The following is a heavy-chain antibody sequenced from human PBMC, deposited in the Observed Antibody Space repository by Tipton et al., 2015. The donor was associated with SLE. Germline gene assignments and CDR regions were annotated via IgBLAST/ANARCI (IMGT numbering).Heavy chain of an antibody. J-gene: IGHJ4*02. D-gene: IGHD6-19*01. CDR3: ARVGSGWSEDYFDY. CDR2: IYHSGST. CDR1: GGSISSGGYS. V-gene: IGHV4-30-2*01. Sequence: TLSLTCAVSGGSISSGGYSWSWIRQPPGKGLEWIGYIYHSGSTYYNPSLKSRVTIPVDTSKNQFSLKLNSVTAADTAVFYCARVGSGWSEDYFDYWGQGTLVTVSS.